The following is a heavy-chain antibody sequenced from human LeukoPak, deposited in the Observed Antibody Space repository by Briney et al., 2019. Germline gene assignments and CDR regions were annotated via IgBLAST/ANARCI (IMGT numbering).Heavy chain of an antibody. V-gene: IGHV1-2*02. CDR1: GYTFTGYY. CDR3: ARSRDYYYGSGLFDY. J-gene: IGHJ4*02. Sequence: ASVKVSCKASGYTFTGYYMHWVQQAPGQGLEWMGWINPNSGGTNYAQKFQGRVTMTRDTSISTAYMELSRLRSDDTAVYYCARSRDYYYGSGLFDYWGQGTLVTVSS. D-gene: IGHD3-10*01. CDR2: INPNSGGT.